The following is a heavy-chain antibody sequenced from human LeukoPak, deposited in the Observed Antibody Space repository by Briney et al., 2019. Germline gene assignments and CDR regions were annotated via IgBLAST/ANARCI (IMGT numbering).Heavy chain of an antibody. CDR3: ARDRYQLLGWFDP. CDR2: IYYSGGT. D-gene: IGHD2-2*01. CDR1: GGSIRDYY. J-gene: IGHJ5*02. V-gene: IGHV4-59*01. Sequence: SETLSLTCTVSGGSIRDYYWNWIRQPPGKGLEWIGYIYYSGGTNYNPSLKSRVTISVDTSKNQLSLKLRSVTAADTAIYYCARDRYQLLGWFDPWGQGTLVTASS.